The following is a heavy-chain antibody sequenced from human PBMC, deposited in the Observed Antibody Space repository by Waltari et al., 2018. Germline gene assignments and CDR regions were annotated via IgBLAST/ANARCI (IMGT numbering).Heavy chain of an antibody. V-gene: IGHV1-8*01. D-gene: IGHD6-19*01. CDR3: ASPARIAVAGNDAFDI. CDR2: MNPNSGNT. Sequence: QVQLVQSGAEVKKPGASVKVSCKASGSPFTSYDINWVRQATGQGLEWMGWMNPNSGNTGYAQKFQGRVTMTRNTSISTAYMELSSLRSEDTAVYYCASPARIAVAGNDAFDIWGQGTMVTVSS. J-gene: IGHJ3*02. CDR1: GSPFTSYD.